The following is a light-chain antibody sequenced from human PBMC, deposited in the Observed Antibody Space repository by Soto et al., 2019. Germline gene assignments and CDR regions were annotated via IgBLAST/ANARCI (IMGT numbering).Light chain of an antibody. CDR2: EVT. CDR3: SSYTSSTTPAV. J-gene: IGLJ2*01. V-gene: IGLV2-8*01. CDR1: SGDVGSYRF. Sequence: QSALTQPPSASGSPGQSVTISCTGTSGDVGSYRFVSWYQQHPGKAPKLLIYEVTKRPSGVPDRFSASTSGNTASLTVSGLQADDEADYYCSSYTSSTTPAVFGGGTKLTVL.